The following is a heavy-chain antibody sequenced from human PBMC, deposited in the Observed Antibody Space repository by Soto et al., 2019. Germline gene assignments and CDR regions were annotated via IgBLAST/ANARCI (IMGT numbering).Heavy chain of an antibody. Sequence: QVQEIQSGAEVKKPGASVKVSCKVSGNTLTELSMYWVRQAPGKGLEWMGGFDPEAGEKIYAQKFQGRVTMTEDSSIDTAYLELSSLKSEDTAVYYCATSHKGWELLLVYWGQGTLVTVSS. J-gene: IGHJ4*02. D-gene: IGHD1-26*01. V-gene: IGHV1-24*01. CDR3: ATSHKGWELLLVY. CDR2: FDPEAGEK. CDR1: GNTLTELS.